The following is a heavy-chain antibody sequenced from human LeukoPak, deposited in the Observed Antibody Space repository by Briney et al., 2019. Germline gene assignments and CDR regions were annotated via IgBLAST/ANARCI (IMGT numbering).Heavy chain of an antibody. Sequence: LRLSCAASGFTFSSYGMHWIRQPPGKGLEWIGYIYYSGSTYYNPSLKSRVTISVDTSKNQFSLKLSSVTAADTAVYYCARALWGEYGMDVWGQGTTVTVSS. J-gene: IGHJ6*02. V-gene: IGHV4-30-4*08. D-gene: IGHD3-16*01. CDR3: ARALWGEYGMDV. CDR2: IYYSGST. CDR1: GFTFSSYGMH.